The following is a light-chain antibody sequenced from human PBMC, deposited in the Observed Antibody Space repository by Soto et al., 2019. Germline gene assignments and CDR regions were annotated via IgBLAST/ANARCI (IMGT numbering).Light chain of an antibody. CDR3: AAHAGGKTWL. CDR1: NRDVGAYKY. CDR2: EVD. J-gene: IGLJ3*02. Sequence: QSVLTQPPSASGSPGQSLTISCKGSNRDVGAYKYVSWYQQRPGTAPKMIIFEVDKRPSGVPNRFSGSRSGDKASLTVSVLQTEDEGFYDCAAHAGGKTWLFGGGTKLTVL. V-gene: IGLV2-8*01.